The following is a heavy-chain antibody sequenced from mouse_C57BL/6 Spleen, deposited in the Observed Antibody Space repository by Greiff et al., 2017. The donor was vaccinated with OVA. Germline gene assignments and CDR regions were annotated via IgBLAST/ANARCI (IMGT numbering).Heavy chain of an antibody. CDR2: IYPGGGYT. D-gene: IGHD1-1*01. CDR1: GYTFTNYW. J-gene: IGHJ1*03. CDR3: ARSNYYGSSRYWYFDV. V-gene: IGHV1-63*01. Sequence: QVQLQQSGAELVRPGTSVKMSCKASGYTFTNYWIGWAKQRPGHGLEWIGDIYPGGGYTNYNEKFKGKATLTADKSSSTAYMQFSSLTSEDSAIYYCARSNYYGSSRYWYFDVWGTGTTVTVSS.